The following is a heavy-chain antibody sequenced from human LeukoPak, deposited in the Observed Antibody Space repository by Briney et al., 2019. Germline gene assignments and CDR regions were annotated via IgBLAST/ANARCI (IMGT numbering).Heavy chain of an antibody. Sequence: ASVKVSCKASGYTFTSYGISWVRQAPGQGLEWVGWISGYNGNTNYAQNFPDRVTMTTDTSTSTVYMELRSLRSDDTAVYYCARRRYYYDSSGSPAQYYFDYWGQGTLVTVSS. CDR3: ARRRYYYDSSGSPAQYYFDY. V-gene: IGHV1-18*01. D-gene: IGHD3-22*01. CDR1: GYTFTSYG. J-gene: IGHJ4*02. CDR2: ISGYNGNT.